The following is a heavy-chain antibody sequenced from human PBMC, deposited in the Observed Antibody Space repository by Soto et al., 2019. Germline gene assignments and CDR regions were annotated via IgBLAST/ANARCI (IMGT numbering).Heavy chain of an antibody. V-gene: IGHV4-59*01. D-gene: IGHD3-10*01. Sequence: PSETXSLTCTVSGGSINSYFFNWIRHSPGKGLEWIGHIYYSGSTSYSPSLKSRVSISVDTSKNQFSLEVHSVTAADTAVYYYDRAGKDMVPFDYWGQGTLVTVSS. J-gene: IGHJ4*02. CDR2: IYYSGST. CDR1: GGSINSYF. CDR3: DRAGKDMVPFDY.